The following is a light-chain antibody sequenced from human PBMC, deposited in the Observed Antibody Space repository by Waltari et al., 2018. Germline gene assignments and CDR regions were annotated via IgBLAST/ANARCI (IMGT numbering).Light chain of an antibody. CDR1: QGISTN. CDR3: LQYDNWPPWT. CDR2: SAS. V-gene: IGKV3-15*01. J-gene: IGKJ1*01. Sequence: EILMTQSPVTLSVSPGERATLSCRASQGISTNLAWFQQKPAHAPRLLIYSASITATGIPARFSGSGSGTDFTLTISSLQSEDFAVYFCLQYDNWPPWTFGQGTAVEVK.